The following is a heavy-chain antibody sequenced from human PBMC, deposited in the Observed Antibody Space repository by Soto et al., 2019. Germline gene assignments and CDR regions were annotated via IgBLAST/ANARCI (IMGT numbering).Heavy chain of an antibody. D-gene: IGHD6-13*01. V-gene: IGHV3-33*01. CDR3: ARDPVSSWYYSDY. CDR1: GFTFSSYG. CDR2: IWYDGSNK. Sequence: QVQLVESGGGVVQPGRSLRLSCAASGFTFSSYGMYWVRQAPGKGLEWVAVIWYDGSNKYYADSVKGRFTISRDNSKNTLYLQMSSLFVDDTAVYYCARDPVSSWYYSDYWGQGTLVTVSS. J-gene: IGHJ4*02.